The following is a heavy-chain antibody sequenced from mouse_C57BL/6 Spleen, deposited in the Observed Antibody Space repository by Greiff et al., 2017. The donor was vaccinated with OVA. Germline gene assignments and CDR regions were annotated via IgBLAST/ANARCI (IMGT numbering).Heavy chain of an antibody. D-gene: IGHD1-1*01. CDR1: GFNIKDDY. J-gene: IGHJ4*01. V-gene: IGHV14-4*01. CDR3: TTWEVVATRAMDY. CDR2: IDPENGDT. Sequence: VQLKESGAELVRLGASVKLSCTASGFNIKDDYMHWVKQRPEQGLEWIGWIDPENGDTEYASKFQGKATITADTSSNTAYLQLSSLTAEDTAVYYCTTWEVVATRAMDYWGQGTSVTVSS.